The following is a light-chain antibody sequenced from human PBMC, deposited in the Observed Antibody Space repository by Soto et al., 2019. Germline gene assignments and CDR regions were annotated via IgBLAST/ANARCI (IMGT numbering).Light chain of an antibody. J-gene: IGKJ2*01. V-gene: IGKV3-20*01. Sequence: VLPQSPDTLSLSPGDRATLSCRASQSVRSTFLAWYQQNPGQAPRLLIYGASNRAAGIPERFSGRASGTEFTLTISRMEPDGSALYYCQQYHDSPLNTFGQGTKLQIK. CDR3: QQYHDSPLNT. CDR2: GAS. CDR1: QSVRSTF.